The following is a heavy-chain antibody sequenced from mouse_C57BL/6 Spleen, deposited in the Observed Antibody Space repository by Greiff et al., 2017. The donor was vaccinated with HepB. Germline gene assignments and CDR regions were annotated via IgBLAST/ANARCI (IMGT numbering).Heavy chain of an antibody. V-gene: IGHV3-6*01. CDR3: ARVGDYYDDPVDY. Sequence: EVKLVESGPGLVKPSQSLSLTCSVTGYSITSGYYWNWIRQFPGNKLEWMGYISYDGSNNYNPSLKNRISITRDTSKNQFFLKLNSVTTEDTATYYCARVGDYYDDPVDYWGQGTTLTVSS. D-gene: IGHD2-4*01. CDR1: GYSITSGYY. J-gene: IGHJ2*01. CDR2: ISYDGSN.